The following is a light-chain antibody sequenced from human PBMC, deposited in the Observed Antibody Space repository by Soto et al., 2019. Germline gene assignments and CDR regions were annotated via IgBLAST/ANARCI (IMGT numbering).Light chain of an antibody. CDR2: EDS. J-gene: IGLJ2*01. Sequence: NFMLTQPHSVSAAPVKTVTISCTRSSGSIARNYVKWYQQRTGSAPTTLIYEDSERPSGVPDRFSGSIDSSSNSASLTISGLKTEDEADYFCQSYDSINPVVFGGGTKRTVL. CDR1: SGSIARNY. V-gene: IGLV6-57*04. CDR3: QSYDSINPVV.